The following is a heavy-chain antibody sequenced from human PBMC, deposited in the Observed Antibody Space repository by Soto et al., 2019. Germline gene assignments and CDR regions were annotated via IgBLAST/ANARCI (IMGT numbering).Heavy chain of an antibody. J-gene: IGHJ5*02. V-gene: IGHV3-30*03. CDR3: VRSSGSQPRAGWFDP. CDR2: LSYDGNHD. D-gene: IGHD1-26*01. Sequence: QVHLVESGGGVVQPGGSLRLSCTASGFTFNKFGMHWVRRTPGKGLEWVAALSYDGNHDFYADSVKGRFTISRDNAKRTLYLQMNNLRPADTAMYFCVRSSGSQPRAGWFDPWGQGTLVSVS. CDR1: GFTFNKFG.